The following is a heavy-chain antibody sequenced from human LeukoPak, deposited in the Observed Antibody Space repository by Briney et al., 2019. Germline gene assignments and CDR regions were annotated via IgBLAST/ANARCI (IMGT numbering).Heavy chain of an antibody. CDR1: GFTLSSYW. CDR3: ARDQSQIGELSSPFDY. J-gene: IGHJ4*02. V-gene: IGHV3-7*01. CDR2: IKQDGSEK. Sequence: PGGSLRLSCAASGFTLSSYWMSWVRQAPGKGLEWVANIKQDGSEKYYVDSVKGRFTISRDNAKNSLYLQMNSLRAEDTAVYYCARDQSQIGELSSPFDYWGQGTLVTVSS. D-gene: IGHD3-10*01.